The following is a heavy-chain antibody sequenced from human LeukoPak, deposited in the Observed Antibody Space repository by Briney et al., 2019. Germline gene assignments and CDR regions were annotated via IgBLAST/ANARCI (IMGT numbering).Heavy chain of an antibody. CDR2: IYYSGST. D-gene: IGHD1-26*01. J-gene: IGHJ5*02. CDR3: ARSSWSYGLRNWFDP. CDR1: GGSISSYY. Sequence: PSETLSLTCTVSGGSISSYYWSWIRQPPGKGLEWIGYIYYSGSTNYNPSLKSRVTISVDTSKNQFSLKLSSVTAADTAVYYCARSSWSYGLRNWFDPWGQGTLVTVSS. V-gene: IGHV4-59*01.